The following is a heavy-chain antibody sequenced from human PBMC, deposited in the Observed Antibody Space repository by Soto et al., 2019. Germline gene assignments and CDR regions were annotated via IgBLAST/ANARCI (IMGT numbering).Heavy chain of an antibody. V-gene: IGHV3-23*01. Sequence: GGSLRLSCAASGFTFSSYAMSWVRQAPGKGLEWVSAISGSGGSTYYADSVKGRFTISRDNSKNTVYLQMNSLRAEDTAVYYCAQGGYCSSTSCYGNYYYYMDVWGKGTTVTFS. D-gene: IGHD2-2*01. CDR3: AQGGYCSSTSCYGNYYYYMDV. J-gene: IGHJ6*03. CDR2: ISGSGGST. CDR1: GFTFSSYA.